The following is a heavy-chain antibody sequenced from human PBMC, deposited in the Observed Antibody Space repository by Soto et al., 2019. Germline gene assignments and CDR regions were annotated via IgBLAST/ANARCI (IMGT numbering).Heavy chain of an antibody. Sequence: QVQLQESGPGLVKPSQTLSLTCTVSGGSISSGGYYWSWIRQHPGKGLEWIAYIYYSGSTYYNPSLKSRFTIPVDTSKKQFSLQLSSVTAADTAVYYCARLKDGYNERYFDYWGQGTLVTVSS. J-gene: IGHJ4*02. CDR1: GGSISSGGYY. CDR2: IYYSGST. V-gene: IGHV4-31*03. D-gene: IGHD5-12*01. CDR3: ARLKDGYNERYFDY.